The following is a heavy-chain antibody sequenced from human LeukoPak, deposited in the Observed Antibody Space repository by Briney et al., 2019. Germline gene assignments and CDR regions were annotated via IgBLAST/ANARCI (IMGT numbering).Heavy chain of an antibody. Sequence: KSSETLSLTCTVSGGSISSGGYYWSWIRQPPGKGLEWIGYIYHSGSTYYNPSLKSRVTISVDRSKNQFSLKLSSVTAADTAVYYCARDRVVGATSASDHFDYWGQGTLVTASS. CDR3: ARDRVVGATSASDHFDY. J-gene: IGHJ4*02. CDR1: GGSISSGGYY. CDR2: IYHSGST. D-gene: IGHD1-26*01. V-gene: IGHV4-30-2*01.